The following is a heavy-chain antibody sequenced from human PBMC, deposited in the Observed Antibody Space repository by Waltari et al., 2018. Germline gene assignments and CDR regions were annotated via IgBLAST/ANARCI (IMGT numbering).Heavy chain of an antibody. CDR2: IYHSGST. Sequence: QVQLQESGPGLVKPSQTLSLTCTVSGGSISSGGYYWSWIRQPPGKGLEWIGYIYHSGSTYYNPSLKSRVTISVDRSKNQFSLKLSSVTAADTAVYYCARLEETYYYGSGNAFDIWGQGTMVTVSS. V-gene: IGHV4-30-2*01. J-gene: IGHJ3*02. CDR3: ARLEETYYYGSGNAFDI. D-gene: IGHD3-10*01. CDR1: GGSISSGGYY.